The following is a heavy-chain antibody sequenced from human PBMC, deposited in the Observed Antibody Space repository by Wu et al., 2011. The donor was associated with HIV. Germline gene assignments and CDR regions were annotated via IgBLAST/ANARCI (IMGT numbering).Heavy chain of an antibody. CDR1: GYSFTNYN. D-gene: IGHD6-13*01. CDR2: INPNSGAT. V-gene: IGHV1-2*02. Sequence: QVQLMQSGAEVKKPGASVKVSCQASGYSFTNYNIDWVRQAPGQGLEWMGWINPNSGATNYAQKFQGRLTIARDTSISTAYMELSRLRSDDTAVYYCARDSTSWSRSNWFDPWGQGTLVTVSS. J-gene: IGHJ5*02. CDR3: ARDSTSWSRSNWFDP.